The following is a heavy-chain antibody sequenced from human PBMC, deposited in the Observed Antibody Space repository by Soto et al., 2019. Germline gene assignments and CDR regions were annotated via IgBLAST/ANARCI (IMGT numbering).Heavy chain of an antibody. CDR1: KFTFSSYS. CDR2: ISSGSSFI. CDR3: ARDCSGGGCYSYPPVNWFDP. V-gene: IGHV3-21*01. J-gene: IGHJ5*02. D-gene: IGHD2-15*01. Sequence: GGSLRLSCAASKFTFSSYSMSWVRQAPGKGLEWVSSISSGSSFIYFADSVKGRFTISRDNAKNSLYLQMNSLRAEDTAVYYCARDCSGGGCYSYPPVNWFDPWGQGTLVTVSS.